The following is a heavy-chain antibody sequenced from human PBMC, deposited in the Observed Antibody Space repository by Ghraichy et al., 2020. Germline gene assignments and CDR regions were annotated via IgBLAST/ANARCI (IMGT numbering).Heavy chain of an antibody. Sequence: GSLRLSCAVYGGSFSGYYWSWIRQPPGKGLEWIGEINHSGSTNYNPSLKSRVTISVDTSKNQFSLKLSSVTAADTAVYYCARSRGGRNRYYFDYWGQGTLVTVSS. V-gene: IGHV4-34*01. CDR1: GGSFSGYY. D-gene: IGHD3-10*01. CDR2: INHSGST. J-gene: IGHJ4*02. CDR3: ARSRGGRNRYYFDY.